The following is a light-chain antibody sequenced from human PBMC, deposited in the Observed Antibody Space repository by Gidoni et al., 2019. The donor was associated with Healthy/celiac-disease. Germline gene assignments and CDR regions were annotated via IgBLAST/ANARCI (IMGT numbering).Light chain of an antibody. CDR3: QQYNNWPQT. V-gene: IGKV3-15*01. Sequence: ELVMTQSPATLSVSPGERATLSCRASQSVSSNLAWYQQKPGQAPRLLIYGASTRATGIPARFSGSGSGTEFTLTISSLQSEDFAVYYCQQYNNWPQTXGXGTKLEIK. CDR1: QSVSSN. CDR2: GAS. J-gene: IGKJ2*01.